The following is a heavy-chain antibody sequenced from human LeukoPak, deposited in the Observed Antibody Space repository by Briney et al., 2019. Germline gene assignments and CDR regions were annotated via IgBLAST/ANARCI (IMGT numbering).Heavy chain of an antibody. V-gene: IGHV3-23*01. Sequence: PGGSLRLSCEVSGFTFSSYAMSWVRQAPGKGLEWVSAISGSGGTTYYADSVKGRFTISRDNSKNTLYLQMNSLRAEDTAVYYCAKDRTPATRGVDYWGQGTLVTVSS. CDR3: AKDRTPATRGVDY. D-gene: IGHD3-10*01. J-gene: IGHJ4*02. CDR1: GFTFSSYA. CDR2: ISGSGGTT.